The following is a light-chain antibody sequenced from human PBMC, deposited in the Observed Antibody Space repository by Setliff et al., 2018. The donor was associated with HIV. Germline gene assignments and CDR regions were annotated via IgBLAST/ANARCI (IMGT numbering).Light chain of an antibody. CDR1: RSDVGGYDY. V-gene: IGLV2-14*03. Sequence: QSALTQPASVSGSPGQSITISCTGTRSDVGGYDYVSWYQHHPGKAPKLIIYNVNKRPSGVPNRLSGSKSGNTASLTISGLQAEDEADYYCTSYTTSSSPYVFGTGTKVTVL. CDR3: TSYTTSSSPYV. CDR2: NVN. J-gene: IGLJ1*01.